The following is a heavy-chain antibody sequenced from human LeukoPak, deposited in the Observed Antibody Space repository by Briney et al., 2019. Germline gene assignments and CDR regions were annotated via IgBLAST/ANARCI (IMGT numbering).Heavy chain of an antibody. CDR3: ARGPNYYDSSGYSGYYYYYMDV. CDR1: GGTFSSYA. D-gene: IGHD3-22*01. Sequence: ASVKVSCKASGGTFSSYAISWVRQAPGQGLEWMGGIIPIFGTANYAQKSQGRVTITTDESTSTAYMELSSLRSEDTAVYYCARGPNYYDSSGYSGYYYYYMDVWGKGTTVTVSS. V-gene: IGHV1-69*05. CDR2: IIPIFGTA. J-gene: IGHJ6*03.